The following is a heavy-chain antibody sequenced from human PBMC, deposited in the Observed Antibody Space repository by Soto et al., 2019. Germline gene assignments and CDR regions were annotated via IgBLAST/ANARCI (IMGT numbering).Heavy chain of an antibody. D-gene: IGHD5-18*01. CDR2: INPSGGST. J-gene: IGHJ4*02. CDR1: GYTFTSYY. Sequence: QVQLVQSGAEVKKPGASVKVSCKASGYTFTSYYMHWVRQAPGQGLEWMGIINPSGGSTSYAQTFQGGVTITRETSRSTVYMELSSLRSEDTAVYYCARAKNGYSYGYDCWGQGTLVTVSS. V-gene: IGHV1-46*03. CDR3: ARAKNGYSYGYDC.